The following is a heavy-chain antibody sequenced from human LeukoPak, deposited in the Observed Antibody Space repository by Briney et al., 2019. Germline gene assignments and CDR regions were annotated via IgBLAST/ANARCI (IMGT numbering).Heavy chain of an antibody. CDR3: ASLGNPYYYGSGSYYRDY. J-gene: IGHJ4*02. D-gene: IGHD3-10*01. Sequence: SETLSLTCTVSGGSISSYYWSWIRQPPGKGLEWIGRIYTSGSTNYNPSLKSRVTMSVDTSKNQFSLKLSSVTAADTAVYYCASLGNPYYYGSGSYYRDYWGQGTLVTVSS. CDR2: IYTSGST. CDR1: GGSISSYY. V-gene: IGHV4-4*07.